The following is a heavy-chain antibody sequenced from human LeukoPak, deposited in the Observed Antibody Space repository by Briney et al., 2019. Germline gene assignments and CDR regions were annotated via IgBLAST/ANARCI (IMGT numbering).Heavy chain of an antibody. CDR3: ARDGRLRNGYDNFYI. J-gene: IGHJ4*02. D-gene: IGHD5-18*01. Sequence: ASVKVSCKSSGYTFSGFYIHWVRQAPGQGLEWMGWINPKNGDTHYAQDFLGRVTMTRGTSISTAYMELSRLTSDDTAVYYCARDGRLRNGYDNFYIWGQGTLVTVSS. V-gene: IGHV1-2*02. CDR2: INPKNGDT. CDR1: GYTFSGFY.